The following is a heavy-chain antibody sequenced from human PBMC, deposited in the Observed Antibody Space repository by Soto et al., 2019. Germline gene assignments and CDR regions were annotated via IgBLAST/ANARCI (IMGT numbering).Heavy chain of an antibody. V-gene: IGHV4-31*01. CDR2: IYYSGST. D-gene: IGHD5-12*01. Sequence: SETLSLTCTVSGGSISSGGYYWSWIRQHPGKGLEWIGYIYYSGSTYYNPSLKSQVTISVDTSKNQFSLKLSSVTAADTAVYYCARRYEATIGYYYYMDVWGKGTTVTVSS. CDR1: GGSISSGGYY. J-gene: IGHJ6*03. CDR3: ARRYEATIGYYYYMDV.